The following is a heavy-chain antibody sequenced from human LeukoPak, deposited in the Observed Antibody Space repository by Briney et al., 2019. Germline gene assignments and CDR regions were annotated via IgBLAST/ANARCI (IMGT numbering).Heavy chain of an antibody. CDR2: INHSGST. J-gene: IGHJ4*02. V-gene: IGHV4-34*01. Sequence: SETLSLTCAVYGGSFSGYYWSWIRQPSGKGLEWIGEINHSGSTNYNPSLKSRVTISVDTSKNQFSLKLSSVTAADTAVYYCASLSYIAAHGSDYWGQGTLVTVSS. CDR1: GGSFSGYY. D-gene: IGHD6-13*01. CDR3: ASLSYIAAHGSDY.